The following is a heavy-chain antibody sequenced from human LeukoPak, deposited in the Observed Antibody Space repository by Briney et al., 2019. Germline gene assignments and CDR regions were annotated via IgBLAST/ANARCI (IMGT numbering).Heavy chain of an antibody. CDR3: ARVPLTRRITMIVVVIPDY. CDR2: INPSGGST. D-gene: IGHD3-22*01. J-gene: IGHJ4*02. CDR1: GYTFTSYY. Sequence: GASVKVSCKASGYTFTSYYMHWVRQAPGQGLEWMGIINPSGGSTSYAQKFQGRVTMTRDTSTSTVYMELSSLRSEDTAVYYCARVPLTRRITMIVVVIPDYWGQGTLVTVSS. V-gene: IGHV1-46*01.